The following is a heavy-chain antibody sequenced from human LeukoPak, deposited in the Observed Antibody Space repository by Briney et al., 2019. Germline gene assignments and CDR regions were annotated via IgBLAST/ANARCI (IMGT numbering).Heavy chain of an antibody. CDR1: GGSFSGYY. CDR2: INHGGST. CDR3: ARIVTPIAAAGTNYWYFDL. Sequence: PSETLSLTCAVYGGSFSGYYWSWIRQPPGKGLEWIGEINHGGSTNYNPSLKSRVTISVDTSKNQFSLKLSSVTAADTAVYYCARIVTPIAAAGTNYWYFDLWGRGTLVTVSS. D-gene: IGHD6-13*01. J-gene: IGHJ2*01. V-gene: IGHV4-34*01.